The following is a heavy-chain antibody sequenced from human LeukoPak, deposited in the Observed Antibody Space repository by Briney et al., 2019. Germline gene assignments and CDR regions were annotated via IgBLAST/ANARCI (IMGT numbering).Heavy chain of an antibody. J-gene: IGHJ5*02. CDR1: GYTFTSYG. V-gene: IGHV1-18*04. CDR2: FSAYNGNT. Sequence: ASVKVSCKASGYTFTSYGISWVRQAPGQGLEWMGWFSAYNGNTNYAQKLQGRVTMTTDTSTSTAYMELRSLRSDDTAVYYCARDVLRYFDWLNNWFDPWGQGTLVTISS. D-gene: IGHD3-9*01. CDR3: ARDVLRYFDWLNNWFDP.